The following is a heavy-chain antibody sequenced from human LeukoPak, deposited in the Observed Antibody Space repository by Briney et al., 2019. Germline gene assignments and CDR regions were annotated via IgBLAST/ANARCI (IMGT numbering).Heavy chain of an antibody. CDR1: GFTFSNYW. V-gene: IGHV3-74*01. J-gene: IGHJ3*02. D-gene: IGHD1-26*01. CDR3: AREGVGHGGAFDI. Sequence: GRSLRLSCAASGFTFSNYWIYWVRQVPGKGLVWVSRISPDGKDTSHADSVKGRFTISRDNAKNSLYLQMNSLRAEDTALYYCAREGVGHGGAFDIWGQGTMVTVSS. CDR2: ISPDGKDT.